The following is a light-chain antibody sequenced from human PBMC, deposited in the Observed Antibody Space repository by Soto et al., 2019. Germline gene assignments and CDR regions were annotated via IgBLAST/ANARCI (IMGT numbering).Light chain of an antibody. J-gene: IGKJ1*01. CDR1: QSVGSK. CDR3: QQYDNWPQT. CDR2: GAS. Sequence: ETVMTQSPATLSVSPGERATLSCRASQSVGSKVAWYQQKPGQAPRLLIYGASTRATGIPARFSGRGSGTEFTLTISSLQSVDFAVYYCQQYDNWPQTFGQGTKVDIK. V-gene: IGKV3-15*01.